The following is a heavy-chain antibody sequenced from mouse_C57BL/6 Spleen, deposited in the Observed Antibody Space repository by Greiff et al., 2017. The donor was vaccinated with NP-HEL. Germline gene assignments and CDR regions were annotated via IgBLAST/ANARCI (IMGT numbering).Heavy chain of an antibody. J-gene: IGHJ1*03. CDR3: ARSLVVARRGWYFDV. V-gene: IGHV1-69*01. Sequence: QVQLQQSGAELVMPGASVKLSCKASGYTFTSYWMHWVKQRPGQGLEWIGEIDPSDSYPNYNQKFKGKSTLTVDKSSSPAYMHLSSLTSADSAVYYCARSLVVARRGWYFDVWGTGTTVTVSS. CDR1: GYTFTSYW. CDR2: IDPSDSYP. D-gene: IGHD1-1*01.